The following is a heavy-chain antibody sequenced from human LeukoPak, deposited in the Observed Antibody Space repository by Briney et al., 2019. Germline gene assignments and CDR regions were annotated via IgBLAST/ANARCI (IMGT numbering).Heavy chain of an antibody. CDR2: INHSGDT. Sequence: PSETLSLTCAVSGGSLSGYFWTWIRQSPEKGLEWIGEINHSGDTNYNPSLKSRLTLSVDTSKGQFSLKLTSVTAADAAVYYCTRVRVGASPWAQGILVTVSS. D-gene: IGHD4-17*01. J-gene: IGHJ4*02. CDR1: GGSLSGYF. CDR3: TRVRVGASP. V-gene: IGHV4-34*01.